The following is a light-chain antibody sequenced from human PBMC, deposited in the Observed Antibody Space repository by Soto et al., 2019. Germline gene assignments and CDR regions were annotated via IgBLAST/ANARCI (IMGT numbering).Light chain of an antibody. J-gene: IGLJ1*01. CDR1: SSNIGSNT. CDR2: SNN. V-gene: IGLV1-44*01. CDR3: AAWDDSLNGRV. Sequence: QYVLTQPPSASGTPGQRVTISCSGSSSNIGSNTVNWYQQLPGTAPKLLIYSNNQRPSGVPDRFSGSKSGTSASLAISGLQSEDEADYYCAAWDDSLNGRVFGTGTQLTVL.